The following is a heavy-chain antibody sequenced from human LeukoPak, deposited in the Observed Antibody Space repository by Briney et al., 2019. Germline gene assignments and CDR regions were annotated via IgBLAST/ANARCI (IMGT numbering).Heavy chain of an antibody. J-gene: IGHJ6*03. CDR1: GYTFTSYG. D-gene: IGHD3-10*01. CDR3: ARENYGSGSYWHYYYYMDV. Sequence: SVKVSCKASGYTFTSYGISWVRQAPGQGLEWMGWISAYNGNTNYAQKLQGRVTMTTDTSTSTAYMELRSLRSDDTAVYYCARENYGSGSYWHYYYYMDVWGKGTTVTISS. CDR2: ISAYNGNT. V-gene: IGHV1-18*01.